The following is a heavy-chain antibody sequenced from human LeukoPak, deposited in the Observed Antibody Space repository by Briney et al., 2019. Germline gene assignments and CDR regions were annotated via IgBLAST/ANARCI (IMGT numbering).Heavy chain of an antibody. CDR2: INPNSGGT. J-gene: IGHJ4*02. D-gene: IGHD6-13*01. CDR1: GYTFTSYG. CDR3: ARAAGRDIAVAGTCDY. Sequence: ASVKVSCKASGYTFTSYGISWVRQAPGQGLEWMGWINPNSGGTNYAQKFQGRVTMTRDTSISTAYMELSRLRSDDTAVYYCARAAGRDIAVAGTCDYWGQGTLVTVSS. V-gene: IGHV1-2*02.